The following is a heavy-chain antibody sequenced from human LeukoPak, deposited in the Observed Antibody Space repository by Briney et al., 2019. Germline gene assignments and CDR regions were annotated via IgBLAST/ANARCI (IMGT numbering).Heavy chain of an antibody. J-gene: IGHJ4*02. D-gene: IGHD1-14*01. CDR3: ARGRRIGTNLYYFDF. CDR1: GFTFSSYS. CDR2: ISGSGTKT. V-gene: IGHV3-23*01. Sequence: GGSLRLSCEASGFTFSSYSMNWVRQAPGRGLEWVSGISGSGTKTYSADSVKGRFTISRDNSKNTVYLQMNSLRAEDTAVYFCARGRRIGTNLYYFDFWGQGAPVTVSS.